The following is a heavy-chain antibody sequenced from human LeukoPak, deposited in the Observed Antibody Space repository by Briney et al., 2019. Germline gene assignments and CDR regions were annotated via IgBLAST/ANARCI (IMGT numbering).Heavy chain of an antibody. D-gene: IGHD1-26*01. CDR3: AITRYSGSYYPNWFDP. Sequence: GSLRLSCAVSGVSISSSNWWSWVRLPPGKGLEWIGEIYHSGSTNYNPSLKSRVTISVDKSKNQFSLKLSSVTAADTAVYYCAITRYSGSYYPNWFDPWGQGTLVTVSS. V-gene: IGHV4-4*02. CDR2: IYHSGST. CDR1: GVSISSSNW. J-gene: IGHJ5*02.